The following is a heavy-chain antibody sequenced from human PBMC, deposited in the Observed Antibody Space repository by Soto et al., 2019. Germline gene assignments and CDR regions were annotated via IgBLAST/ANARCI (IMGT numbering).Heavy chain of an antibody. J-gene: IGHJ3*02. Sequence: QVQLQQWGAGLLKPSETLSLTCAVYGGFVSSGSYYWSWIRQPPGKGLAWIGEMSHSGGTHFNPSLKIRVTISVDTSKNQFSLKMSSVTAADTALYYCARVERGTATTVVDAFDIWGPGTMVTVSS. V-gene: IGHV4-34*01. CDR3: ARVERGTATTVVDAFDI. CDR1: GGFVSSGSYY. D-gene: IGHD1-1*01. CDR2: MSHSGGT.